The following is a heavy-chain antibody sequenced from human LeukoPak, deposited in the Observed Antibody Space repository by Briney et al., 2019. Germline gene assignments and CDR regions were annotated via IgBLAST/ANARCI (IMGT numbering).Heavy chain of an antibody. V-gene: IGHV4-61*01. Sequence: ASQTLSLTCTVSGGSISSGSYYWSWIRQPPGKGLEWIGYIYYSGSTNYNPSLKSRVTISVDTSKNQFSLKLSSVTAADTAVYYCARGWVTTVTTAARYFDLWGRGTLVTVSS. CDR1: GGSISSGSYY. D-gene: IGHD4-17*01. CDR3: ARGWVTTVTTAARYFDL. J-gene: IGHJ2*01. CDR2: IYYSGST.